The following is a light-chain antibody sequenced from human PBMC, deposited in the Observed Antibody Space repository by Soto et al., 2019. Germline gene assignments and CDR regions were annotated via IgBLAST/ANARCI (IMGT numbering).Light chain of an antibody. V-gene: IGKV1-9*01. Sequence: MTKSASSLSASLRYRVAITFRASQAMSNFLAWYQQKPGRAPKLLIYAASTLQSGVPSRFSGSGSGTEFTLTISSLQPEDFATYYCQQLKFFPITFGQGTRLEIK. CDR2: AAS. CDR3: QQLKFFPIT. CDR1: QAMSNF. J-gene: IGKJ5*01.